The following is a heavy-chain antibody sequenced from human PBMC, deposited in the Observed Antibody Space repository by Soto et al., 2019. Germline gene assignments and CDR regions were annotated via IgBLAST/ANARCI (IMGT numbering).Heavy chain of an antibody. CDR1: GFSLSTRGVG. D-gene: IGHD3-3*01. V-gene: IGHV2-5*02. J-gene: IGHJ6*02. CDR2: IYWDDDK. Sequence: QITLKESGPTLVNPTQTLTLTCTFSGFSLSTRGVGVVWIRQPPGKALEWLALIYWDDDKRYSPSLKSRLTITKDTSKNQVVFTMTNMDPVDTATYYCARYYDFGSGYYYYYYGMDVWGQGTTVTVSS. CDR3: ARYYDFGSGYYYYYYGMDV.